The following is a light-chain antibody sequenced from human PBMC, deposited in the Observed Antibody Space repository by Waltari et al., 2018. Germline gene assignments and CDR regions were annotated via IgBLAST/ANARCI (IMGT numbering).Light chain of an antibody. J-gene: IGKJ1*01. CDR2: AAS. Sequence: DIQMTQSQSSLSASVGDRVTITCRASQSISSYLNWYQQKPGKAPKLLIYAASSLQSGVPSRFSGSGSGTDVTLTISSLQPEDVATYYCQQSYSTPRTFGQGTKVEIK. CDR1: QSISSY. V-gene: IGKV1-39*01. CDR3: QQSYSTPRT.